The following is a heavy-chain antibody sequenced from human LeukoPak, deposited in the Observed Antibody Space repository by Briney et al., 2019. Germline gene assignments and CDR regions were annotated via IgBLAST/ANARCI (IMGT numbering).Heavy chain of an antibody. CDR2: INPNSGGT. J-gene: IGHJ4*02. V-gene: IGHV1-2*06. D-gene: IGHD3-22*01. CDR1: GYTFTGYY. Sequence: ASVKVSCKASGYTFTGYYMHWVRQAPGQGLEWMGRINPNSGGTNYAQKFQGRVTMTRDTSISTAYMELSRLRSDDTAVYYCARAEIYYDSSGYYFYWGQGTVVTVSS. CDR3: ARAEIYYDSSGYYFY.